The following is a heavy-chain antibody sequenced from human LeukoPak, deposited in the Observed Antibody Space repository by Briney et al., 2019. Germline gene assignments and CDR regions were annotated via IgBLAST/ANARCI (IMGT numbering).Heavy chain of an antibody. D-gene: IGHD3-10*01. J-gene: IGHJ5*02. V-gene: IGHV4-39*01. CDR2: IYYSGST. Sequence: SETLSLTCTVSGSSISSSSYYWGWIRQPPGKGLEWIGSIYYSGSTYYNPSLKSRVTISVDTSKNQFSLKLSSVTAADTAVYYCARRGFVTPGPWGQGTLVTVSS. CDR1: GSSISSSSYY. CDR3: ARRGFVTPGP.